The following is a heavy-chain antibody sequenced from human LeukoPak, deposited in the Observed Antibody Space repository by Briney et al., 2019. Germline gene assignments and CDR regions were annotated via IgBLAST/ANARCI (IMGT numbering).Heavy chain of an antibody. CDR2: ISGSGGAT. J-gene: IGHJ6*02. D-gene: IGHD2-2*01. V-gene: IGHV3-23*01. Sequence: GGSLRLSCAASGFTFNNYAMSWVRQAPGKGLEWVSAISGSGGATYYSDPVQGRFTISRDNSKNTLFLHMNSLRVEDTAVYYCAKAPPAATKYYYGMDVWGQGTTVTVSS. CDR1: GFTFNNYA. CDR3: AKAPPAATKYYYGMDV.